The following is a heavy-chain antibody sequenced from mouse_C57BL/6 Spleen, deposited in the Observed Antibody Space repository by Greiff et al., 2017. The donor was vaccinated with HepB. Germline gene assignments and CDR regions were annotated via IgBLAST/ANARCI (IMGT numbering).Heavy chain of an antibody. CDR1: GYSFTGYY. V-gene: IGHV1-42*01. D-gene: IGHD1-1*01. Sequence: EVKLVESGPELVKPGASVKISCKASGYSFTGYYMNWVKQSPEKSLEWIGEINPSTGGTTYNQKFKAKATLTVDKSSSTAYMQLKSLTSEDSAVYYCARDYYGSSQFAYWGQGTLVTVSA. CDR2: INPSTGGT. CDR3: ARDYYGSSQFAY. J-gene: IGHJ3*01.